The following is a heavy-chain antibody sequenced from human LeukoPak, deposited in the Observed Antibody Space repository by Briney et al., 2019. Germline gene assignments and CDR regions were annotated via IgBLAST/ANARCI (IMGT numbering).Heavy chain of an antibody. J-gene: IGHJ4*02. CDR2: IYYRGST. Sequence: SETLSLTCTVSGGSISSYYWSWIRQPPGKELEWIGYIYYRGSTKYNPSLKSRVTISVDTSKNQFSLKLSSVTAADTAVYYCARVPPGASHFDHWGQGTLVTVSS. D-gene: IGHD1-26*01. CDR3: ARVPPGASHFDH. CDR1: GGSISSYY. V-gene: IGHV4-59*01.